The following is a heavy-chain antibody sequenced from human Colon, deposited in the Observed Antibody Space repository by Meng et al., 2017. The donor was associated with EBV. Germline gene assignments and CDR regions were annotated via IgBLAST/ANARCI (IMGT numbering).Heavy chain of an antibody. D-gene: IGHD3-10*01. CDR2: IYHSGST. CDR1: GGSISSIHYY. CDR3: ARRRGGSGRDC. V-gene: IGHV4-39*01. Sequence: RLQAWGPVLGKPSWTLSLTCSVSGGSISSIHYYWGWVRQPPGKGLQWIGTIYHSGSTTYNPSLQSRVTMFVDTSKNQFSLMLTSVTATDTAVYYCARRRGGSGRDCWGQGTLVTVSS. J-gene: IGHJ4*02.